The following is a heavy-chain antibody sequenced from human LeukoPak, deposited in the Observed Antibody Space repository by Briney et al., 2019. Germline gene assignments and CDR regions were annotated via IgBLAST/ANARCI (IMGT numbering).Heavy chain of an antibody. CDR3: ARAGLYYYDSSGYSQYHYYYYGMDV. J-gene: IGHJ6*02. CDR1: GFTFSDYY. CDR2: ISSSGSTI. D-gene: IGHD3-22*01. Sequence: PGGSLRLSCAASGFTFSDYYMSWIRQAPGKGLEWVSYISSSGSTIYYADSVKGRFTISRDNAKNSLYLQMNSLRAEDTAVYYCARAGLYYYDSSGYSQYHYYYYGMDVWGQGTTVTVSS. V-gene: IGHV3-11*01.